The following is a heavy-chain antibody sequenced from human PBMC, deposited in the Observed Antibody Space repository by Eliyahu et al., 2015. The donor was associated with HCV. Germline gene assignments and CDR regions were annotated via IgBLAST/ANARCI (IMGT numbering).Heavy chain of an antibody. CDR2: IRSKAYGGTT. Sequence: EVQLVESGGGLVQPGRSLRLSCTASGFTFGDYAMSWFRQAPGKGLEGVGFIRSKAYGGTTEYAASVKGRFTISRDDSKSIAYLQMNSLKTEDTAVYYCTRQQWLADPFDYWGQGTLVTVSS. V-gene: IGHV3-49*03. D-gene: IGHD6-19*01. CDR3: TRQQWLADPFDY. CDR1: GFTFGDYA. J-gene: IGHJ4*02.